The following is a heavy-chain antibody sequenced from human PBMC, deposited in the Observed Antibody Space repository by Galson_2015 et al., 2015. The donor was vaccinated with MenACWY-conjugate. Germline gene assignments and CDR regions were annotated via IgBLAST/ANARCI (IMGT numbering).Heavy chain of an antibody. CDR1: GYTFTTYW. Sequence: QSGAEVKKPGESLKISCKGSGYTFTTYWIGWVRQLPGKGLEWMGRISPGDSETRYSPAFQGQVTISADKSISTAYVQWDSLQASDTAMYYCARHPPGGRGMDVWGQGTTVTVSS. V-gene: IGHV5-51*01. D-gene: IGHD1-26*01. J-gene: IGHJ6*02. CDR3: ARHPPGGRGMDV. CDR2: ISPGDSET.